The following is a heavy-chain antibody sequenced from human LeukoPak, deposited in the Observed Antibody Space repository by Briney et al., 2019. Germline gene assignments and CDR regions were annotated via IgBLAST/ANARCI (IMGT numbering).Heavy chain of an antibody. CDR3: AREGEDSGFTMGAFDI. J-gene: IGHJ3*02. CDR1: GGTLSSYA. CDR2: IIPIFGTA. Sequence: SVKVSCKASGGTLSSYAISWVRQAPGQGLEWMGGIIPIFGTANYAQKFQGRVTITADESTSTAYMELSSLRSEDTAVYYCAREGEDSGFTMGAFDIWGQGTMVTVSS. D-gene: IGHD5-12*01. V-gene: IGHV1-69*13.